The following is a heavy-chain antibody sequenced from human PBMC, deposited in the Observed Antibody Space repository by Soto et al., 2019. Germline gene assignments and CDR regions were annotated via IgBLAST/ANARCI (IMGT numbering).Heavy chain of an antibody. J-gene: IGHJ4*02. CDR2: IKQDGSEK. CDR1: GFIFTSYW. V-gene: IGHV3-7*05. CDR3: ARVRYYDRNFDY. D-gene: IGHD3-16*01. Sequence: EVQVVESGGDLVQPGGSLRLSCAASGFIFTSYWMSWVRQAPGKGLEWVASIKQDGSEKYYVDPVKGRFTISRDNAKNSVYLRMNSLRADDTAVYYCARVRYYDRNFDYWGPGILVTGSS.